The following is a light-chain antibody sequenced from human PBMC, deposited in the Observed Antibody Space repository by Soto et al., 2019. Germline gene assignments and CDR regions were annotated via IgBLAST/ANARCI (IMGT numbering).Light chain of an antibody. J-gene: IGKJ2*01. Sequence: EIVMTQSPATLSVSPGERATLSCRASQSVSSNLAWYQQKPGQAPRLLIYGASIRATGIPVRFDGSGSGTEFTLTISSLEFEDSAVYYCQQHNTWPPYTFGPGTKLQIK. CDR3: QQHNTWPPYT. V-gene: IGKV3-15*01. CDR1: QSVSSN. CDR2: GAS.